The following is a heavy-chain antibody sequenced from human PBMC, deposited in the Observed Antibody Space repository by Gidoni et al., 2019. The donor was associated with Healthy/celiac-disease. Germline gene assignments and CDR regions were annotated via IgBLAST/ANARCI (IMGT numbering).Heavy chain of an antibody. D-gene: IGHD6-19*01. CDR1: GFPFSSYS. J-gene: IGHJ4*02. Sequence: EVQLVESGGGLVKPGGSLRLSWAASGFPFSSYSMNWVRQAPGKGLGGVSSISSSSSYIYYADSVKGRFTISRDNAKNLLYLQMNSLRAEDTAVYYCARAYNSSGWYWGQGTLVTVSS. CDR3: ARAYNSSGWY. CDR2: ISSSSSYI. V-gene: IGHV3-21*01.